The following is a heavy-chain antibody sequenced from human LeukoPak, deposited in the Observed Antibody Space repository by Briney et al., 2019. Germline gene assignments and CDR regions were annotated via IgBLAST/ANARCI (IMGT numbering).Heavy chain of an antibody. CDR2: IYHSGST. J-gene: IGHJ4*02. CDR3: ARKNVVVVAATLLNYFDY. V-gene: IGHV4-38-2*02. Sequence: SETLSLTYTVSGYSISSGYYWGWIRQPPGKGLEWIGSIYHSGSTYYNPSLKSRVTISVDTSKNQFSLKLSSVTAADTAVYYCARKNVVVVAATLLNYFDYWGQGTLVTVSS. D-gene: IGHD2-15*01. CDR1: GYSISSGYY.